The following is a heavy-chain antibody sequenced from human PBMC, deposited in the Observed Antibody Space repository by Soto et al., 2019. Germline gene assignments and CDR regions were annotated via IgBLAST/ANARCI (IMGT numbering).Heavy chain of an antibody. CDR3: ARTRSAWSDFHYYSLDV. V-gene: IGHV3-30*03. J-gene: IGHJ6*04. CDR2: ISYDSTKT. CDR1: GFTFNSYG. Sequence: GGSLRLSCAASGFTFNSYGMHWVRQGPGNGLEWVAFISYDSTKTYYADSVKGRFTISRDNSNSALYVQMNSLTGEDTAVYYCARTRSAWSDFHYYSLDVWGKGTTVTVPQ. D-gene: IGHD1-26*01.